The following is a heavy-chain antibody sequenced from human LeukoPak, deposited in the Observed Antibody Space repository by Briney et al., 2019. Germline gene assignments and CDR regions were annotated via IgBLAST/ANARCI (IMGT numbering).Heavy chain of an antibody. CDR2: ISYDGSNK. J-gene: IGHJ4*02. CDR1: GFTFSSYA. Sequence: PGGSLRLSCAASGFTFSSYAMHWVRQAPGKGLEWVAVISYDGSNKYSAASVKGRFTISRDNSKNTLYLQMNSLRAEDTAVYYCARTITMIVVALPDYWGQGTLVTVSS. D-gene: IGHD3-22*01. V-gene: IGHV3-30*04. CDR3: ARTITMIVVALPDY.